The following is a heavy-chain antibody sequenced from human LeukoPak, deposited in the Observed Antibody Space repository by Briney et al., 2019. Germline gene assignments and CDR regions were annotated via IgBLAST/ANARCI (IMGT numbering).Heavy chain of an antibody. CDR1: GGSVSSSNYY. CDR3: ASARGLRPWSY. V-gene: IGHV4-39*01. CDR2: IYYSGST. D-gene: IGHD4-17*01. J-gene: IGHJ4*02. Sequence: PSETLSLTCTVSGGSVSSSNYYWGWIRQPPGKGLEWIGTIYYSGSTYYNPSLNSRVTMSVDTSKNQFSLKLSSVTAPDTAVYYCASARGLRPWSYWGQGTLVTVSS.